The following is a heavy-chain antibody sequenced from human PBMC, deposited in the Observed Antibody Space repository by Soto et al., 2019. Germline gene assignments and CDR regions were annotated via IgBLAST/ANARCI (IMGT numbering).Heavy chain of an antibody. CDR1: GGSISSGDYY. CDR2: IYDSGST. CDR3: ARGGVLLQFFDS. J-gene: IGHJ4*02. Sequence: SETLSLTCTVSGGSISSGDYYWSWLRQPPGKGLEWIGYIYDSGSTHYNPSLRSRVSMPVDTSKNQFSLKLRSVTAADTAVYYYARGGVLLQFFDSWGQGALVTVSS. V-gene: IGHV4-30-4*01. D-gene: IGHD5-12*01.